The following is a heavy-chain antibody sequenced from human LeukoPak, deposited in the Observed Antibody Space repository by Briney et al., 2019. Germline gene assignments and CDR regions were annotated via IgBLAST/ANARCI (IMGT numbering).Heavy chain of an antibody. CDR2: INPNSGGT. Sequence: EASVKVSCKASGYTFTGYYMHWVRQAPGQGLEWMGWINPNSGGTNYAQKFQGRVTMTRDASISTAYMELSRLRSDDTAVYYCALVVVPAAPFDYWGQGTLVTVSS. V-gene: IGHV1-2*02. J-gene: IGHJ4*02. CDR1: GYTFTGYY. D-gene: IGHD2-2*01. CDR3: ALVVVPAAPFDY.